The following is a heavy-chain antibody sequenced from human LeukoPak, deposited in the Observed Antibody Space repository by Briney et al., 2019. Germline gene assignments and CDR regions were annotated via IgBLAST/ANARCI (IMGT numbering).Heavy chain of an antibody. CDR1: GFTFSSHG. J-gene: IGHJ4*02. V-gene: IGHV3-30*18. CDR2: ISSDGSDK. D-gene: IGHD3-22*01. CDR3: AKWKNYYDSSGYY. Sequence: PGGSLRLSCAASGFTFSSHGMHWVRQAPGKGLEWVTLISSDGSDKYYADSVKGRFTISRDNSKNTLYLQMNSLRAEDTAVYYCAKWKNYYDSSGYYWGQGTLVTVSS.